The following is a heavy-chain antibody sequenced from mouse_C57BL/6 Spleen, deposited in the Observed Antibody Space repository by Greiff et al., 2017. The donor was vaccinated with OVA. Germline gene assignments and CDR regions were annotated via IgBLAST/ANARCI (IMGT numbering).Heavy chain of an antibody. J-gene: IGHJ1*03. CDR2: ISSGGSYT. Sequence: EVKLMESGGDLVKPGGSLKLSCAASGFTFSSYGMSWVRQTPDKRLEWVATISSGGSYTYYPDSVKGRFTISRDNAKNTLYLQMSSLKSEDTAMYYCASPYGSSYGYFDVWGTGTTVTVSS. CDR1: GFTFSSYG. V-gene: IGHV5-6*01. D-gene: IGHD1-1*01. CDR3: ASPYGSSYGYFDV.